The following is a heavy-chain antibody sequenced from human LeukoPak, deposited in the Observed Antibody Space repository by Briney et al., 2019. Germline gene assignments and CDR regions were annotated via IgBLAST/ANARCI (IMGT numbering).Heavy chain of an antibody. CDR2: IYSGGST. V-gene: IGHV3-66*01. CDR1: EFSVGSNY. D-gene: IGHD3-22*01. CDR3: ARDVGYYDSSGSPGDY. J-gene: IGHJ4*02. Sequence: GGSLRLSCAASEFSVGSNYMTWVRQAPGKGLEWVSLIYSGGSTYYADSVKGRFTISRDNSKNTLYLQMNSLRAEDTAVYYCARDVGYYDSSGSPGDYWGQGTLVTVSS.